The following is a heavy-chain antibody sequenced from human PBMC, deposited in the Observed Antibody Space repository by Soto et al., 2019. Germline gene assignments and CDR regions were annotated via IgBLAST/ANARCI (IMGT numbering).Heavy chain of an antibody. Sequence: SETLSLTCAVYGGSFSGYYWSWIRQPPGKGLEWIGEINHSGSTNYNPSLKSRVTISVDTSKNQFSLKLGSVTAADTAVYYCARSRFWSGYYRDYFDYWGQGTLVTVSS. CDR3: ARSRFWSGYYRDYFDY. V-gene: IGHV4-34*01. J-gene: IGHJ4*02. D-gene: IGHD3-3*01. CDR2: INHSGST. CDR1: GGSFSGYY.